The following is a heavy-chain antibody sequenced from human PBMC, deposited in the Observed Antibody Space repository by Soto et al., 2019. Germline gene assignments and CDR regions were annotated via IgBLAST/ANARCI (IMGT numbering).Heavy chain of an antibody. V-gene: IGHV4-34*01. CDR2: INHSGST. Sequence: SETLSLTCAVYGGSFSGYYWSWIRQPPGKVLEWIGEINHSGSTNYNPSLKSRVTISVDTSKNQFSLKLSSVTAADTAVYYCASPTVTTYYYGMDVWGQGTTVTSP. CDR3: ASPTVTTYYYGMDV. D-gene: IGHD4-17*01. CDR1: GGSFSGYY. J-gene: IGHJ6*02.